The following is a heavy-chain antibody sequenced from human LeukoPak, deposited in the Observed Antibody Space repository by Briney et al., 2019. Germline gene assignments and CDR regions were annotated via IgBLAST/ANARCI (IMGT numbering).Heavy chain of an antibody. J-gene: IGHJ5*02. Sequence: PSETLSLTCAVYGGSFSGYYGSWIRQPPGKGLEWIGEINHSGSTNYNPSLKSRVTISVDTSKNQFSLKLSSVTAADTAVYYCARVWPYCSGGSCYYERGLFDPWGQGTLVTVSS. CDR2: INHSGST. CDR1: GGSFSGYY. CDR3: ARVWPYCSGGSCYYERGLFDP. V-gene: IGHV4-34*01. D-gene: IGHD2-15*01.